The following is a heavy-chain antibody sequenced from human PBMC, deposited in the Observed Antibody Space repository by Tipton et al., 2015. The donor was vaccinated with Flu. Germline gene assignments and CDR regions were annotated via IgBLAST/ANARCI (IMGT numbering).Heavy chain of an antibody. CDR2: ISSSSSYI. CDR1: GFNFGIFG. J-gene: IGHJ3*02. V-gene: IGHV3-21*01. D-gene: IGHD6-19*01. Sequence: GSLRLSCAASGFNFGIFGFNWVRQAPGKGLEWVSSISSSSSYISYADSVKGRFTVSRDNGKNSVYLQMNSLRGEDTAVYYCATKGGSGPNDAFDMWGQGTMVTVSA. CDR3: ATKGGSGPNDAFDM.